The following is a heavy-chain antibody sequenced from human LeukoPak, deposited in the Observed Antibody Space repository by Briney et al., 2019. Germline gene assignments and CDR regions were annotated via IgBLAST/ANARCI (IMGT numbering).Heavy chain of an antibody. CDR2: MNPNSGNT. V-gene: IGHV1-8*01. D-gene: IGHD4-17*01. Sequence: ASVKVSCKASGYTFTSYDINWVRQATGQGLEWMGWMNPNSGNTGYARKFQGRVTMTRNTSISTAYMELSSLRSEDTAVYYCARGRASYGDYPIDYWGQGTLVTVSS. J-gene: IGHJ4*02. CDR1: GYTFTSYD. CDR3: ARGRASYGDYPIDY.